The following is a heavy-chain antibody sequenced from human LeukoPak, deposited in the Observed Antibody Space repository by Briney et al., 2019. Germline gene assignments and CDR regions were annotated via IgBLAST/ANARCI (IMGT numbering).Heavy chain of an antibody. D-gene: IGHD1-26*01. CDR2: IFYSGNA. Sequence: PSETLSLTCTVSGGSVTTGSYFWGWIRQPPGKGLEWIGHIFYSGNAHYNPSLKSPVTMSVDTSKNQFSLKVGSVTAADTAVYYCASFSGTYYLDQWGQGILVTVSS. CDR3: ASFSGTYYLDQ. CDR1: GGSVTTGSYF. J-gene: IGHJ4*02. V-gene: IGHV4-61*01.